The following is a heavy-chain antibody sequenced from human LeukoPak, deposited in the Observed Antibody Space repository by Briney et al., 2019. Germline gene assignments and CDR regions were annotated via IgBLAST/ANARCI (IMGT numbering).Heavy chain of an antibody. CDR1: GFTFSSYA. CDR3: AKPLEKYTYGGNFDY. J-gene: IGHJ4*02. CDR2: ISSSADST. Sequence: GGSLRLSCEASGFTFSSYAMSWVRQAPGKGLAWVSVISSSADSTYYADSVKGRFTISRDNSKNTLYLQMNNVRAEDTDVYYCAKPLEKYTYGGNFDYWGQGILVTVSS. D-gene: IGHD4-23*01. V-gene: IGHV3-23*01.